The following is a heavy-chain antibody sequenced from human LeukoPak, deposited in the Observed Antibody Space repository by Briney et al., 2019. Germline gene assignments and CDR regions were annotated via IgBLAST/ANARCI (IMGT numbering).Heavy chain of an antibody. CDR1: GYTFTGYY. V-gene: IGHV1-2*02. CDR2: INPNSGGT. CDR3: AERDYGDYASWFDP. D-gene: IGHD4-17*01. J-gene: IGHJ5*02. Sequence: ASVKVSCKTSGYTFTGYYMHWVRQAPGQGLEWMGWINPNSGGTKYAQKFQGRVTMTRDTSISTAYMELSRLRSDDTAVYYCAERDYGDYASWFDPWGQGTLVTVSS.